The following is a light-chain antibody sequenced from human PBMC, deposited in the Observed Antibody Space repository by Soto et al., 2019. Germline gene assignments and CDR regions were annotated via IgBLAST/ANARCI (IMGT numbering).Light chain of an antibody. V-gene: IGLV3-1*01. J-gene: IGLJ2*01. CDR3: QAWDGSVV. CDR1: KLGDKY. Sequence: SYELTQPPSVSVSPGQTASITCSGDKLGDKYACWYQQKPGQSPVLVIYQDSRRPSGIPERFSGSNSGNTATPTISGTQAMDEADYYCQAWDGSVVFGGGTKLTVL. CDR2: QDS.